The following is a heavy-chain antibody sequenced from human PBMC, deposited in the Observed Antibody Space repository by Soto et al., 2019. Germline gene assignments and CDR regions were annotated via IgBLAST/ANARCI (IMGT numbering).Heavy chain of an antibody. V-gene: IGHV4-31*03. CDR3: ARVVRNYYYYYYMDV. D-gene: IGHD4-4*01. Sequence: SETLSLTCTVSGGSISSGGYYWSWIRQHPGKGLEWIGYIYYSGSTYYNPSLKSRVTISVDTSKNQFSLKLSSVTAADTALYYCARVVRNYYYYYYMDVWGKGTTVTVSS. J-gene: IGHJ6*03. CDR1: GGSISSGGYY. CDR2: IYYSGST.